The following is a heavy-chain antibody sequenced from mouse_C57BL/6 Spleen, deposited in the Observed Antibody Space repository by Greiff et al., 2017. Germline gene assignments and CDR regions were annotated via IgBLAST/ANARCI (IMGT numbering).Heavy chain of an antibody. CDR3: ARGNYNVPDWFAY. CDR1: GYTFTSYR. Sequence: VPLQQSGAELAKPGASVKLSCKASGYTFTSYRMHWVKQRPGQGLEWIGYFNPCIGYPKYNQKFKDNATLTAVKSSSTAYVELRSRTYEDSSVYYCARGNYNVPDWFAYWGQGTLVTVSA. V-gene: IGHV1-7*01. J-gene: IGHJ3*01. CDR2: FNPCIGYP. D-gene: IGHD1-1*01.